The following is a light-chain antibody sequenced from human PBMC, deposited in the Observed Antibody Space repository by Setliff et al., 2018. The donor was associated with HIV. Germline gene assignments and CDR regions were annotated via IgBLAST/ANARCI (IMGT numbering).Light chain of an antibody. J-gene: IGLJ1*01. Sequence: QSALTQPRSVSGSPGQSVTISCTGTSNDVGRYDLVSWYQQHPARAPKLIIYQATRRPSGVSNRFSGSKSGNVASLTISGLQAEDEADYYCCSNTGSNTFVFGTGTKVTVL. CDR2: QAT. CDR1: SNDVGRYDL. CDR3: CSNTGSNTFV. V-gene: IGLV2-23*01.